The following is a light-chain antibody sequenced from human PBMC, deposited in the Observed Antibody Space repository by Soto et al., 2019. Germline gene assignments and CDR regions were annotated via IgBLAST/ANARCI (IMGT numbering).Light chain of an antibody. V-gene: IGLV2-14*01. Sequence: QSALTQPASVSGSPGQSSTISCTGTSSDVGGYNYVSWYQQHPGKAPKLMIYDVSNRPSGVSNRFSGSKSGNTASLTISGLQAEDEADYYCSSYTSSSTQGVVFGGGTKLTVL. CDR2: DVS. CDR1: SSDVGGYNY. CDR3: SSYTSSSTQGVV. J-gene: IGLJ2*01.